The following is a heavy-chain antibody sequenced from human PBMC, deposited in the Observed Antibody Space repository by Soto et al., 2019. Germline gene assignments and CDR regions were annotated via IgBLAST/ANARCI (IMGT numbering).Heavy chain of an antibody. CDR3: ANYYDSSGYSQDY. Sequence: QLQLQESGPGLVKPSETLSLTCTVSGGSISSSSYYWGWIRQPPGKGLEWIGSIYYSGSTYYNPSLKSQVTISVDTSKNQFSLKVSAVTAADTAVCYCANYYDSSGYSQDYLGQGTLVTVSS. CDR2: IYYSGST. D-gene: IGHD3-22*01. V-gene: IGHV4-39*01. CDR1: GGSISSSSYY. J-gene: IGHJ4*02.